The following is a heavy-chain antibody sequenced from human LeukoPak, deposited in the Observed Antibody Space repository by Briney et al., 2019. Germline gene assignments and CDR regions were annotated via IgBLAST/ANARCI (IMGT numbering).Heavy chain of an antibody. CDR2: ISSSSYI. V-gene: IGHV3-21*01. CDR3: ARDYLGDNFDY. CDR1: GFTFSSYS. Sequence: PGGSLRLSCAASGFTFSSYSMNWVRQAPGKGLEWVSPISSSSYIYYADSVKGRFTISRDNAKNSLYLQMNSLRAEDTAVYYCARDYLGDNFDYWGQGTLVTVSS. D-gene: IGHD3-16*02. J-gene: IGHJ4*02.